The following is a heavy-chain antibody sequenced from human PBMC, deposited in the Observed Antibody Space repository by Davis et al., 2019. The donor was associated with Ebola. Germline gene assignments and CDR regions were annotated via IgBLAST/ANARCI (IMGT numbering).Heavy chain of an antibody. CDR1: GGSFSGYY. CDR3: ARRSTYYFDY. CDR2: INHSGST. Sequence: GSLILSCAVYGGSFSGYYWSWIRQPPGKGLEWIGEINHSGSTNYNPSLKSRVTISVDTSKNQFSLKLSSVTAADTAVYYCARRSTYYFDYWGQGTLVTVSS. V-gene: IGHV4-34*01. J-gene: IGHJ4*02.